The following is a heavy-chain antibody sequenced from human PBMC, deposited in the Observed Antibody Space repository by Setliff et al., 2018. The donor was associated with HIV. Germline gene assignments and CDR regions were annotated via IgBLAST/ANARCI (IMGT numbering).Heavy chain of an antibody. CDR2: MYYSGRT. CDR1: GGSISSSSYY. V-gene: IGHV4-39*07. Sequence: SETLSLTCTVSGGSISSSSYYWGWIRQRPGKGLEWIGTMYYSGRTYYNRSLKSRVTISVDTSKNKISLKLSSVTAADTAVYYCARVQMAYAAFDVWGQGTMVTVSS. CDR3: ARVQMAYAAFDV. J-gene: IGHJ3*01. D-gene: IGHD4-17*01.